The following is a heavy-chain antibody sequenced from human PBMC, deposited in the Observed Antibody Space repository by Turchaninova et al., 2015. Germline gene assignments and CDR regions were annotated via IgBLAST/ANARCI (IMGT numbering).Heavy chain of an antibody. J-gene: IGHJ5*02. V-gene: IGHV5-51*01. CDR3: ARLPTGFPNWFDP. D-gene: IGHD3-9*01. Sequence: EVQLVQSGAEVKKPGASLKISCKGSGYSFTTYWIGWVRQMPGKGLEWMGVIHPGNSETRYSPSFQGQVTFSADKSISTAYLQWSSLRASDTAIYYCARLPTGFPNWFDPWGQGSLVTVSS. CDR1: GYSFTTYW. CDR2: IHPGNSET.